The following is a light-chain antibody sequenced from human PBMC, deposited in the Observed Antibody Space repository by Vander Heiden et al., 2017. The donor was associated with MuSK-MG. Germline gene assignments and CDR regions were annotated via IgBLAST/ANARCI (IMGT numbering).Light chain of an antibody. CDR2: QDT. J-gene: IGLJ3*02. Sequence: SSAPAEPPSVSVSSGQPARIICSGDKLGHKNACWYQQEPAQYPVLVIDQDTKRPSGITERFSGSKSGNAATLTISGTQAMDEADYDCQAWEAFGGGTKLTVL. CDR1: KLGHKN. CDR3: QAWEA. V-gene: IGLV3-1*01.